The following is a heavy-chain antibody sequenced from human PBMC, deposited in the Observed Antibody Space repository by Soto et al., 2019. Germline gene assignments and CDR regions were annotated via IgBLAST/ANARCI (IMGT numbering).Heavy chain of an antibody. V-gene: IGHV3-23*01. D-gene: IGHD2-15*01. CDR1: GFTFSSYA. CDR3: AKRRGAGGHFDY. CDR2: VSIGGST. Sequence: GGSLRLSCGASGFTFSSYAMGWVRQGPGKGLEWVAVVSIGGSTHYADSVRGRFTISRDNSENTLSLQMNSLTAEDTAVYFCAKRRGAGGHFDYWGQGALVTVSS. J-gene: IGHJ4*02.